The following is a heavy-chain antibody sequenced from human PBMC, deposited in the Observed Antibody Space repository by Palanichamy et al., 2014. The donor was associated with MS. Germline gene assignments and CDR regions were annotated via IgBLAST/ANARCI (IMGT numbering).Heavy chain of an antibody. J-gene: IGHJ3*02. V-gene: IGHV3-64*01. CDR1: GFTFSSYA. CDR3: ARVLVGATEHGAFDI. CDR2: ISSNGGST. Sequence: EVQLVESGGGLVQPGGSLRLSCAASGFTFSSYAMHWVRQAPGKGLEYVSAISSNGGSTYYANSVKGRFTISRDNSKNTPYLQMGSLRAEDMAVYYCARVLVGATEHGAFDIWGQGTMVTVSS. D-gene: IGHD1-26*01.